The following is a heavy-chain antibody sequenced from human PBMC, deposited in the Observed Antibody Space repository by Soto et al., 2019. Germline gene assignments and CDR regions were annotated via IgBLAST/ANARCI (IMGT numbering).Heavy chain of an antibody. Sequence: PSETLSLTCAVYGGSFSDYYWSRIRQPPGKGLEWIGEINHSGSTNYNPSLKSRVTISVDTSKNQFSLKLSSVTAADTAVYYCARGGYCSGGSCYSVSASQYNWFDPWGQGTLVTVSS. CDR2: INHSGST. V-gene: IGHV4-34*01. CDR3: ARGGYCSGGSCYSVSASQYNWFDP. D-gene: IGHD2-15*01. J-gene: IGHJ5*02. CDR1: GGSFSDYY.